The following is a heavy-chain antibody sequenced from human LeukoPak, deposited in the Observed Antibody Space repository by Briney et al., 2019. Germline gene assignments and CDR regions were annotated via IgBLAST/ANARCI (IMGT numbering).Heavy chain of an antibody. CDR1: GFTFSNYA. V-gene: IGHV3-30-3*01. CDR2: ISYDGSNK. Sequence: GGSLRLSCAASGFTFSNYAMQWVRQAPGKGLEWVAVISYDGSNKYYADSVKGRFTISRDNSKNTVYLQMNSLRAEDTAVYYCARSEAVAWSFDLWGRGTLVTVSS. D-gene: IGHD6-19*01. J-gene: IGHJ2*01. CDR3: ARSEAVAWSFDL.